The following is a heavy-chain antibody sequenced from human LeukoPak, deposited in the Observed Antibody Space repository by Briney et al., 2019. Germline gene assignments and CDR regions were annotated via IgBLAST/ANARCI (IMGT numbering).Heavy chain of an antibody. CDR3: ARRTLYYDILTGYEVWFDP. CDR1: GGSFSGYY. J-gene: IGHJ5*02. V-gene: IGHV4-34*01. D-gene: IGHD3-9*01. Sequence: SETLSLTCAVYGGSFSGYYWSWIRQPPGKGLEWIGEINHSGSTNYNPSLKSRVTISVDTSKNQFSLKLSSVTAADTAVYYCARRTLYYDILTGYEVWFDPWGQGTLVTVSS. CDR2: INHSGST.